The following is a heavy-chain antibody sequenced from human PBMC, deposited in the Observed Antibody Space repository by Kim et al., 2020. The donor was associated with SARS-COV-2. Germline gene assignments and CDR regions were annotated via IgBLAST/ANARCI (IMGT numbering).Heavy chain of an antibody. J-gene: IGHJ4*02. CDR3: ARDAPGNSLFDY. CDR2: TYYRSRWYY. V-gene: IGHV6-1*01. D-gene: IGHD5-18*01. CDR1: GDSVSSNSGV. Sequence: SQTLSLTCAISGDSVSSNSGVWNWIRQSPSRGLEWLGRTYYRSRWYYDYAESVRGRIIINPDTSKNQFPLQLNSVTPEDTAVYFCARDAPGNSLFDYWGQGILVTVSS.